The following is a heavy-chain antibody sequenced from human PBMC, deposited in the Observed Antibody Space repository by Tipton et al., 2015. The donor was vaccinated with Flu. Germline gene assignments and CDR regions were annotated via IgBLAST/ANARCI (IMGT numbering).Heavy chain of an antibody. Sequence: TLSLTCTISADSISSDYYWGWIRQPPGKGLEWIGNIFRTGATYRNPSLKSRVTISIDRSKNRFSLMLNSVTAADTAVYYCAKDSGSSGWFYWGQGTLVTVSS. J-gene: IGHJ4*02. CDR2: IFRTGAT. CDR3: AKDSGSSGWFY. CDR1: ADSISSDYY. V-gene: IGHV4-38-2*02. D-gene: IGHD6-13*01.